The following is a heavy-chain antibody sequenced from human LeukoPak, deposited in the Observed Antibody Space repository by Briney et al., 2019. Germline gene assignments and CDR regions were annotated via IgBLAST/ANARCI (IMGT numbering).Heavy chain of an antibody. V-gene: IGHV3-30*03. D-gene: IGHD6-19*01. J-gene: IGHJ4*02. CDR3: AREATWGQWYFDH. CDR1: GFTFNNHG. CDR2: IASDGGVK. Sequence: GGSLRLSCVTSGFTFNNHGMHWVRQAPGKGLEWLAVIASDGGVKHFADSVQGRFTLSRDNSKNTLYLQMNSLSVEDTAVYYCAREATWGQWYFDHWGQGTPVTVSS.